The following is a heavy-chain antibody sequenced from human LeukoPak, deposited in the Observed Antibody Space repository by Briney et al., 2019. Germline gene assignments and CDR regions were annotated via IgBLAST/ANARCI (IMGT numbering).Heavy chain of an antibody. J-gene: IGHJ5*02. Sequence: SETLSLTCTVSGGSISSYYWSWIRQPPGKGLEWIGYIYYSGSTNYNPSLKSRVTISVDTSKNQFSLKLSSVTAADTAVYYCARHVYGSSSFYNWFDPWGQGTLVTVSS. CDR1: GGSISSYY. CDR3: ARHVYGSSSFYNWFDP. V-gene: IGHV4-59*01. CDR2: IYYSGST. D-gene: IGHD6-6*01.